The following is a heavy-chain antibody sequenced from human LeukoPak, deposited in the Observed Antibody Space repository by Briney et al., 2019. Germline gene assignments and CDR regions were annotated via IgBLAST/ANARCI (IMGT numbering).Heavy chain of an antibody. Sequence: ASVKVSCKASGYTFTGYYMHWVRQAPGQGLEWMGWINPNSGGTNYAQKFQGRVTMTRDTSISTAYMELSRLRSDDTAVYYCARGHELTYYYGSGSYRGYYYMDVWGKGTTVTISS. J-gene: IGHJ6*03. CDR1: GYTFTGYY. V-gene: IGHV1-2*02. CDR2: INPNSGGT. D-gene: IGHD3-10*01. CDR3: ARGHELTYYYGSGSYRGYYYMDV.